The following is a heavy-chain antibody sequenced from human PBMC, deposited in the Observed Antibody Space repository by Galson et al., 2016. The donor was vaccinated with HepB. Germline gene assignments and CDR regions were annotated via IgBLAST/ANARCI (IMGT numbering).Heavy chain of an antibody. J-gene: IGHJ6*02. D-gene: IGHD5/OR15-5a*01. V-gene: IGHV6-1*01. Sequence: CAISGDSVSRSSVAWYWIRQSPSRGLEWLGRTYYSSKWYNDYALSLKSRISINADTSKNQIFLQLNSVTPDDTAVYYCARDGRLKYYGMDVWGQGTTVTVSS. CDR1: GDSVSRSSVA. CDR2: TYYSSKWYN. CDR3: ARDGRLKYYGMDV.